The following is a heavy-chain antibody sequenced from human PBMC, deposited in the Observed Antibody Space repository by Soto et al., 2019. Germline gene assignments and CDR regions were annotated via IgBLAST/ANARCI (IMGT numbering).Heavy chain of an antibody. V-gene: IGHV1-3*04. Sequence: ASVKVSCKASGYAFTRYGIHWVRQAPGQRLEWMGWSNTANGNRKYAEKFQGRVTITRDTSASTADMELSGLRFEDTAVYYCARQDKSPFDYWGQGTLVTVSS. CDR2: SNTANGNR. J-gene: IGHJ4*02. CDR3: ARQDKSPFDY. CDR1: GYAFTRYG.